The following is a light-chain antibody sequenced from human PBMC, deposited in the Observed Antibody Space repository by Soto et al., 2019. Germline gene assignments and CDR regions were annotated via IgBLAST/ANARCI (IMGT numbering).Light chain of an antibody. CDR2: AAS. CDR1: QSISSY. V-gene: IGKV1-39*01. Sequence: DIQMTQSPSSLSASLGDRVAITCRASQSISSYLNWYQQKPGKAPKVLIYAASNLQSGVPSRFSGSGSGTDFALTISSLQPEDFAVYYCQQYSSSLTFGGGTKVEIK. J-gene: IGKJ4*01. CDR3: QQYSSSLT.